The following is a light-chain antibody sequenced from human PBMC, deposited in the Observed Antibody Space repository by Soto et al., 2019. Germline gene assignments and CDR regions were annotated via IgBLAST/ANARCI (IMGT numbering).Light chain of an antibody. Sequence: QSVLTQPASVSGSPGQSITISCTGTSSDIGAYNYVSWYQQHPGKAPKLMIYDVNIRPSGVSNRFSGSKSGNTASLTISGLPAEEEADYYCTSWTTSTTMIFGGGTKVTVL. CDR1: SSDIGAYNY. V-gene: IGLV2-14*03. CDR3: TSWTTSTTMI. J-gene: IGLJ2*01. CDR2: DVN.